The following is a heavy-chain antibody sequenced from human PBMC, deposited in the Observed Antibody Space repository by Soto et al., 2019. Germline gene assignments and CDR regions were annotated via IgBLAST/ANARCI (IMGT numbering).Heavy chain of an antibody. CDR3: AIDIVAVAASYYFDY. D-gene: IGHD6-19*01. Sequence: SETLSLTCTVSGGSISSYYWSWIRQPPGKGLEWIGYVYYSGSTNYNPSLKSRVTISVDTSQNQFSLKLSSVTAADTAVYYCAIDIVAVAASYYFDYWGQGTLVTVS. CDR1: GGSISSYY. J-gene: IGHJ4*02. CDR2: VYYSGST. V-gene: IGHV4-59*01.